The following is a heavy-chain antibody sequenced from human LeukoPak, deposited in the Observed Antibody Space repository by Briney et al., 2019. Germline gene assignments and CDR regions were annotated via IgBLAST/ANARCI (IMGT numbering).Heavy chain of an antibody. CDR1: GGTFSRYA. Sequence: ASVKVSCKASGGTFSRYAISWVRQAPGQGLEWMGGIIPMLGIANYAQKFQGRVTITADESTSTAYMELSSLRSEDTAVYYCARDRPYTGGWRGFDYWGQGTLVTVSS. J-gene: IGHJ4*02. D-gene: IGHD6-19*01. V-gene: IGHV1-69*10. CDR3: ARDRPYTGGWRGFDY. CDR2: IIPMLGIA.